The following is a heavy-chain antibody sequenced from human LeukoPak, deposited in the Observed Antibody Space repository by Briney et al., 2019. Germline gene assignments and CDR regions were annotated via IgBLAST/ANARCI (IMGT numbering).Heavy chain of an antibody. V-gene: IGHV3-66*01. J-gene: IGHJ3*02. CDR1: GFTVSSNY. D-gene: IGHD3-10*01. CDR2: IYGGGGT. Sequence: GGSLRLSCVAPGFTVSSNYMSWVRQTPGKGLEWVSVIYGGGGTSYTDSVKGRFTISRDNSKTTLYLQMNSLTTEDTAVYYCARAQTYLEAFDIWGQGTMVTVSS. CDR3: ARAQTYLEAFDI.